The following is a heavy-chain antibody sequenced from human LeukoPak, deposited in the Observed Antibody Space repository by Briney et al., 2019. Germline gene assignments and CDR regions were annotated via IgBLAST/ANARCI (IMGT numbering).Heavy chain of an antibody. J-gene: IGHJ6*02. CDR1: GFTFSTYA. CDR3: AKSGGLSGSGRLAMDV. D-gene: IGHD3-10*01. CDR2: ISGSGGST. Sequence: YPGGSLRLSCAASGFTFSTYAMSWVRLAPGKGLEWVSCISGSGGSTYYADSVKGRFTSSRDNSNNTLYVQMNSLRVEDTAVYYCAKSGGLSGSGRLAMDVWGQGTTVTVSS. V-gene: IGHV3-23*01.